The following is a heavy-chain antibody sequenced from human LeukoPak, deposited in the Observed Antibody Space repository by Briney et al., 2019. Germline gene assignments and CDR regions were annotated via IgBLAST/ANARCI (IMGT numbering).Heavy chain of an antibody. CDR2: ISGYNGNT. V-gene: IGHV1-18*01. CDR3: ARDILARSSSSWYADY. D-gene: IGHD6-13*01. Sequence: ASVKVSCKASGYTFISYGISWVRQAPGQGLEWMGWISGYNGNTNYAQKLQGRVTMTADTSTSTAYMELSSLRSEDTAVYYCARDILARSSSSWYADYWGQGTLVTVSS. J-gene: IGHJ4*02. CDR1: GYTFISYG.